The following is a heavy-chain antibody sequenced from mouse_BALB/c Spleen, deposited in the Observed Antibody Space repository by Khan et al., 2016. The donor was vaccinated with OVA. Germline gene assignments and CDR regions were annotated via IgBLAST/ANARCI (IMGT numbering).Heavy chain of an antibody. CDR3: ARAARIKY. J-gene: IGHJ2*01. V-gene: IGHV3-1*02. CDR1: GYSITSGYG. CDR2: ITYSGST. Sequence: EVQLVESGPGLVKPSQSLSLTCTVTGYSITSGYGWNWIRQFPGNILEWMGFITYSGSTNYNPSLTSRISITRDTSKNQFFLQLNSETTENTATYYCARAARIKYWGQGTTLTVSS.